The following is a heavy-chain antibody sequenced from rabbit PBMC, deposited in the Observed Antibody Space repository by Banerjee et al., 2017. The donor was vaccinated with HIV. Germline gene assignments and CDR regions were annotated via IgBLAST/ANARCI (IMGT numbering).Heavy chain of an antibody. V-gene: IGHV1S43*01. D-gene: IGHD4-1*01. CDR1: GIDFSNYVY. CDR2: IYTNSGST. J-gene: IGHJ6*01. Sequence: QEQLEESGGDLVKPEGSLTLTCTASGIDFSNYVYICWVRQAPGKGLELIACIYTNSGSTWYASWVDGRFTISRSTSLKTVDLKMTSLTAADTATYFCARDLAGVIGWNFGLWGPGTLVTVS. CDR3: ARDLAGVIGWNFGL.